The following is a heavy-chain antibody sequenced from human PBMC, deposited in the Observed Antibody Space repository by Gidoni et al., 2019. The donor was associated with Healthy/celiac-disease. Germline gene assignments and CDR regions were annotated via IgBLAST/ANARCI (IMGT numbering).Heavy chain of an antibody. CDR2: ISGSGGST. V-gene: IGHV3-23*01. J-gene: IGHJ4*02. CDR1: GFTFTRYA. Sequence: EVQLLESGGGLVQPGGSLRLSCAASGFTFTRYAMSWVRPSPGTGLEWVSAISGSGGSTYYADSVKGRFTISRDNSKNTLYLQMNSLRAEDTDVYYRANLPNYDILTGYLRYWGQGTLVTVSS. D-gene: IGHD3-9*01. CDR3: ANLPNYDILTGYLRY.